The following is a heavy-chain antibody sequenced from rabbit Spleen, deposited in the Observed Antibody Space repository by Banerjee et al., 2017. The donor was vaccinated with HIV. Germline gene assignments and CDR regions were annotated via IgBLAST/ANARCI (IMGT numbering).Heavy chain of an antibody. D-gene: IGHD6-1*01. V-gene: IGHV1S40*01. CDR3: ASAYSDIYFNL. J-gene: IGHJ4*01. CDR1: GFSFTSGYY. Sequence: QQLVESGGGLVKPGASLTLTCKASGFSFTSGYYMSWVRQAPGKGLEWIGCIGAGTGTTHYASWAKGRFTISKTSSTTVTLQMTSLTAADAASYFCASAYSDIYFNLWGPGTLVTVS. CDR2: IGAGTGTT.